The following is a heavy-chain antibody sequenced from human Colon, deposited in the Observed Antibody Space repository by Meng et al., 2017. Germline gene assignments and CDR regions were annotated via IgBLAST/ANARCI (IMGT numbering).Heavy chain of an antibody. V-gene: IGHV4-4*02. CDR2: TSHSGST. CDR3: ASSDYYRSDY. J-gene: IGHJ4*02. Sequence: QVQLQGSGPGLVKPSETLSLTCAVSGGSISRSDWWSWVSQPPGKGLEWIGETSHSGSTNYSPSLKSRVTISLDKSKNQLSLKLNSVTAADTAVYYCASSDYYRSDYWGQGTLVTVSS. D-gene: IGHD3-22*01. CDR1: GGSISRSDW.